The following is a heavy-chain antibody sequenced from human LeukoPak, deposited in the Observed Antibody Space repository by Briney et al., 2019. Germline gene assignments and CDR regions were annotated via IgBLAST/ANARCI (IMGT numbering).Heavy chain of an antibody. J-gene: IGHJ4*02. D-gene: IGHD2-21*02. CDR3: ARGAGGDLLGY. CDR1: GFTVSSNY. Sequence: PGGSLRLSCAASGFTVSSNYMSWIRQPPGKGLEWIGEINHSGSTNYNPSLKSRVTISVDTSKNQFSLKLSSMTAADTAVYYCARGAGGDLLGYWGQGTLVTVSS. CDR2: INHSGST. V-gene: IGHV4-34*01.